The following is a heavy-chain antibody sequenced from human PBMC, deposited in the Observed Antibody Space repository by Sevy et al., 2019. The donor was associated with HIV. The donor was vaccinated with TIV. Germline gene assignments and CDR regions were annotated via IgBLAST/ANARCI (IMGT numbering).Heavy chain of an antibody. Sequence: GGSVRLSCAASGFTFSDYYMSWIRQAPGKGLEWVSYISSSGSTIYYADSVKGRFTISRDNAKNSLYLQMNSLRAEDTAVYYCARGEREGDIVVVPAAIRPSPYFDYWGQGTLVTVSS. CDR1: GFTFSDYY. CDR2: ISSSGSTI. D-gene: IGHD2-2*02. V-gene: IGHV3-11*01. CDR3: ARGEREGDIVVVPAAIRPSPYFDY. J-gene: IGHJ4*02.